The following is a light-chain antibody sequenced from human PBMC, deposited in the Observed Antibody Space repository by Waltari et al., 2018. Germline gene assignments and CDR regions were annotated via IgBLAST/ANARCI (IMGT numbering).Light chain of an antibody. J-gene: IGKJ1*01. CDR3: QHYYSPPWT. CDR1: SVLYSSNNKNY. CDR2: CAS. Sequence: SVLYSSNNKNYLAWYQQKPGQPPKLLIYCASTRESGVPDRFSGSVSGTDFTLTISSLQAEDVAVYYCQHYYSPPWTFGQGTKVEIK. V-gene: IGKV4-1*01.